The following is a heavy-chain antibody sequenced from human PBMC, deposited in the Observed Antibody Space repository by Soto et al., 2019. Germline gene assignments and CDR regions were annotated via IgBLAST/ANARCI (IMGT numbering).Heavy chain of an antibody. CDR2: ISFDGSNE. CDR1: GFTFSNYT. Sequence: QVHLEESGGGVVQPGRSLRLSCAASGFTFSNYTMHWVRQAPGKGLEWVAVISFDGSNEYYADSVKGRFNISRDTFKNTLFLQMNRLSREEKAVYYGAIPMGDDYDSGCNYHYYGMDVWGQGTTVTVSS. J-gene: IGHJ6*02. V-gene: IGHV3-30-3*01. CDR3: AIPMGDDYDSGCNYHYYGMDV. D-gene: IGHD3-22*01.